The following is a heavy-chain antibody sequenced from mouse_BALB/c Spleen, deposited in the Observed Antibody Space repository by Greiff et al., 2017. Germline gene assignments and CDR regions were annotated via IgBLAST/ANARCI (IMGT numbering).Heavy chain of an antibody. D-gene: IGHD2-3*01. J-gene: IGHJ4*01. Sequence: EVKLVESGGGLVKLGGSLKLSCAASGFTFSSYYMSWVRQTPEKRLELVAAINSNGGSTYYPDTVKGRFTISRDNAKNTLYLQMSSLKSEDTALYYCARPDIPFIYDGYLYAMDYWGQGTSVTVSS. V-gene: IGHV5-6-2*01. CDR1: GFTFSSYY. CDR2: INSNGGST. CDR3: ARPDIPFIYDGYLYAMDY.